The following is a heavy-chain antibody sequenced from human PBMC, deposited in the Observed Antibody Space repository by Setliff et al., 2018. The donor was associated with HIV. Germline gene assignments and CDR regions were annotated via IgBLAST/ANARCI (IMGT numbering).Heavy chain of an antibody. CDR1: GGSVSGYY. CDR3: AGMFFYGSGSKSDFDY. CDR2: IYFPITST. D-gene: IGHD3-10*01. J-gene: IGHJ4*02. Sequence: SETLSLTCTVSGGSVSGYYWTWIRQPAGKGLEWIGRIYFPITSTNYNPSLKSRVTMSVDTSKNQISLRLNSVTVADTAVYYCAGMFFYGSGSKSDFDYWGQGTQVTVSS. V-gene: IGHV4-4*07.